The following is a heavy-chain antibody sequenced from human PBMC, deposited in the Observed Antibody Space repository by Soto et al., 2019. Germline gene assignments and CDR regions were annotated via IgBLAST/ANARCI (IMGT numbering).Heavy chain of an antibody. V-gene: IGHV1-46*04. CDR3: VREDTGAHSYFDY. D-gene: IGHD7-27*01. CDR1: GYSFTSYY. J-gene: IGHJ4*01. Sequence: ASVKVSCKASGYSFTSYYIHWVRQGPGQGLEWMGIINASGGGTSYAQRLQGRVTMTRDTSTSTVYMELSSLRSEDTAVYYCVREDTGAHSYFDYWGQGTLVTVSS. CDR2: INASGGGT.